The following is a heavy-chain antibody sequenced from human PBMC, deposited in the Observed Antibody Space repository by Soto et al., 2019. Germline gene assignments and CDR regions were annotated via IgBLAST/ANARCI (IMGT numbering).Heavy chain of an antibody. Sequence: PGGSLRLSCAASGFTFSSYGMHWVRQAPGKGLEWVAVIWYDGSNKYYADSVKGRFTISRDNSKNTLYLQMNSLRAEDTAVYYCARDGPQEMATIYWYFDLWGRGTLVTVSS. J-gene: IGHJ2*01. CDR1: GFTFSSYG. V-gene: IGHV3-33*01. CDR2: IWYDGSNK. D-gene: IGHD5-12*01. CDR3: ARDGPQEMATIYWYFDL.